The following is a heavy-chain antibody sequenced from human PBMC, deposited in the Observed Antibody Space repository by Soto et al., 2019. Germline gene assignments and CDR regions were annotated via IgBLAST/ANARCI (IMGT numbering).Heavy chain of an antibody. CDR3: ASPRVGHDAFAF. Sequence: QVQLVQSGAEVKKPGASVEVSCTASGHTFPNFYMHWVRQAPGQGLEWMGVINPNGDRTNYAQNFQGKRTMTRDTSTSTVYMKLTSLRSEDTAVYFCASPRVGHDAFAFWGQGTMVTVSA. D-gene: IGHD1-26*01. J-gene: IGHJ3*01. CDR1: GHTFPNFY. CDR2: INPNGDRT. V-gene: IGHV1-46*01.